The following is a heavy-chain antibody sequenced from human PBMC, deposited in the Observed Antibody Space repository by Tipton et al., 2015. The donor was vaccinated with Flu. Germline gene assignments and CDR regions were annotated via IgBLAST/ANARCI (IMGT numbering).Heavy chain of an antibody. V-gene: IGHV4-34*01. Sequence: TLSLTCAVYGGSFSGYYWSWIRQPPGKGLEWIGEINHSGSTNYNPSLKSRVTISVDTSKNQFSLKLSSVTAADTAVYYCARGGRAPLRSSWSNAFDIWCQGTMVTVSS. CDR3: ARGGRAPLRSSWSNAFDI. J-gene: IGHJ3*02. CDR1: GGSFSGYY. CDR2: INHSGST. D-gene: IGHD6-13*01.